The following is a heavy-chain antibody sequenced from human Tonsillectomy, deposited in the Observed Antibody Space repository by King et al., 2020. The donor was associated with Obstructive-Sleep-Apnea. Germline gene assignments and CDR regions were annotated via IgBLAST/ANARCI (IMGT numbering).Heavy chain of an antibody. J-gene: IGHJ4*02. CDR3: ARVKWYYDSSGYLYYFDY. Sequence: VQLQESGPGLVKPSETLSLTCTVSGGFICSYYWSWIQQPPGKGLAWVGYIYYSGGTNYNPALTSRVTISVDTSKNQFSLKMSSLTAADTAVYYCARVKWYYDSSGYLYYFDYWGQGTLVTVSS. V-gene: IGHV4-59*01. CDR1: GGFICSYY. D-gene: IGHD3-22*01. CDR2: IYYSGGT.